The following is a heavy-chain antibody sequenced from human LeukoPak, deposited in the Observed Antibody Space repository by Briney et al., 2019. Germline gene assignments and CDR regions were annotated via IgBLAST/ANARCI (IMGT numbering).Heavy chain of an antibody. CDR1: GFTFSSYA. V-gene: IGHV3-23*01. J-gene: IGHJ5*02. D-gene: IGHD2-2*01. Sequence: PGGSLRLSCAASGFTFSSYAMSWVRQAPGKGLEWVSAISGSGGSTYYADSVKGRFTISRDNAKNSVFLQMNTLRAEDTAVCYCARGRKVPAAMGNWFDPWGQGTLVTVSS. CDR2: ISGSGGST. CDR3: ARGRKVPAAMGNWFDP.